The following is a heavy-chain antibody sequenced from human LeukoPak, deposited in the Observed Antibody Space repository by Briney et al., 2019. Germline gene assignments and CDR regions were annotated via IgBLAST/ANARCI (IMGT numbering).Heavy chain of an antibody. CDR1: GDSVSSNSAA. D-gene: IGHD6-13*01. V-gene: IGHV6-1*01. J-gene: IGHJ5*02. CDR3: ARSPPGIAAAVFWFDP. CDR2: TYYRSKWYN. Sequence: SQTLSLTCAISGDSVSSNSAAWNWIRQSPSRGLEWLGRTYYRSKWYNDYAVSVESRITINPDTSKNQFSLQLNSVTPEDTAVYYCARSPPGIAAAVFWFDPWGQGTLVTVSS.